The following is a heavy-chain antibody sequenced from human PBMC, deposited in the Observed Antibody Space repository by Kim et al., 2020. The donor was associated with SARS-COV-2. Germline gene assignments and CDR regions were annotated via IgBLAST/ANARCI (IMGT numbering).Heavy chain of an antibody. J-gene: IGHJ4*02. V-gene: IGHV3-15*01. CDR3: TTDLGQWLDYYFDY. CDR1: GFTFSNAW. D-gene: IGHD6-19*01. Sequence: GGSLRLSCAASGFTFSNAWMSWVRQAPGKGLEWVGRIKSKTDGGTTDYAAPVKGRFTISRDDSKNTLYLQMNSLKTEDTAVYYCTTDLGQWLDYYFDYWGQGTLVTVSS. CDR2: IKSKTDGGTT.